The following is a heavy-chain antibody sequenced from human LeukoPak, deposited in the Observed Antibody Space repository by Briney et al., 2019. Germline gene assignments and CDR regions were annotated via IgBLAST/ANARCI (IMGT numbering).Heavy chain of an antibody. CDR1: GGSFSGYY. Sequence: SETLSLTCAVYGGSFSGYYWSWIRQPPGKGLEWIGEINHSGSTNYNPSLKSRVTISVDTSKNQFSLKLSSVTAADTAVYYCARGRTANFDYWGQGTLVTVSS. V-gene: IGHV4-34*01. CDR2: INHSGST. CDR3: ARGRTANFDY. J-gene: IGHJ4*02. D-gene: IGHD2-21*02.